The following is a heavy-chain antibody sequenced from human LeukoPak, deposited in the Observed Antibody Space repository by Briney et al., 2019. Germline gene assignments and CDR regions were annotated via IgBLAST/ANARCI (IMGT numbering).Heavy chain of an antibody. D-gene: IGHD6-19*01. J-gene: IGHJ4*02. V-gene: IGHV4-61*02. CDR2: IYTSGST. CDR3: ARGNGWYYY. CDR1: GGSISSGSYY. Sequence: SQTLSLTCTVSGGSISSGSYYWSWIRQPAGKGLEWIGRIYTSGSTNYNPSLKSRVTISVDTSKNQFSLKLSSVTAADTAVYYCARGNGWYYYWGQGTLVTVSS.